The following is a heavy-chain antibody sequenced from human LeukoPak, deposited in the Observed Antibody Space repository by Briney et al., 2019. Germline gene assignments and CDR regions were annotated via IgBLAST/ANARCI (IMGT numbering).Heavy chain of an antibody. CDR1: GFTFSSCA. D-gene: IGHD3-22*01. J-gene: IGHJ4*02. Sequence: GGSLRLSCAASGFTFSSCAMGWVRQAPGKGLEWVSVISDNGGSAYYADSVKGRFTISRDNSKDTLYLQMNSLRAEDTAVYYCAKDKDSGYYFFDYWGQGTLVTVSS. CDR2: ISDNGGSA. CDR3: AKDKDSGYYFFDY. V-gene: IGHV3-23*01.